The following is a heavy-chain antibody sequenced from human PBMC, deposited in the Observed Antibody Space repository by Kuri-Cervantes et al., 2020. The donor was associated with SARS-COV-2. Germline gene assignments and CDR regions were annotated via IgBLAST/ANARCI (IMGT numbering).Heavy chain of an antibody. V-gene: IGHV5-51*01. D-gene: IGHD1-26*01. CDR1: GYSFTSYW. CDR3: ARRTSSRIDWFDP. Sequence: GGSLRLSCKGSGYSFTSYWIGWVRQMPGKGLEWMGIIYPGDSDTRYSPSFQGQVTISADKSISTAYLQWSSLKASDNAMYYCARRTSSRIDWFDPWGQGTLVTVSS. CDR2: IYPGDSDT. J-gene: IGHJ5*02.